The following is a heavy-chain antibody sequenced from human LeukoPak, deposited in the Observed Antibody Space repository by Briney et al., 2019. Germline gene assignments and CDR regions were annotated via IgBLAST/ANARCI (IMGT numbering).Heavy chain of an antibody. D-gene: IGHD3-22*01. Sequence: GESLKISCKGSGYSFTSYWIGWVRQMPGKGLEWMGIIYPGDSDTRYSPSLQGQVTISADKSISTAYLQWSSLKASDTAMYYCARRANYYDSSGYYYGFDYWGQGTLVTVSS. CDR3: ARRANYYDSSGYYYGFDY. J-gene: IGHJ4*02. CDR1: GYSFTSYW. CDR2: IYPGDSDT. V-gene: IGHV5-51*01.